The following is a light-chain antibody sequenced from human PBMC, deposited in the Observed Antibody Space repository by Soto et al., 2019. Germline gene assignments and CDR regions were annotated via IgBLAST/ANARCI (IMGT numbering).Light chain of an antibody. V-gene: IGKV3-20*01. CDR3: QHYGTSPST. CDR1: QRISGY. J-gene: IGKJ1*01. CDR2: DAS. Sequence: IVMTQSPATLSVSPWERATLSCRASQRISGYLAWYQQKPGQAPRLLIYDASNRATGIPVRFSGSGSGTDFTLTISRLEPEDFAVYYCQHYGTSPSTFGRGTKVDIK.